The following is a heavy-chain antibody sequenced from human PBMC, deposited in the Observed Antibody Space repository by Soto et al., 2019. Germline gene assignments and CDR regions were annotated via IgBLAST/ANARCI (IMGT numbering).Heavy chain of an antibody. D-gene: IGHD3-3*01. CDR2: IKQDGSEK. Sequence: GGSLRLSCAASGFTFSSYWMSWVRQAPGKGLEWVANIKQDGSEKYYVDSVKGRFTISRDNAKNSLYLQMNSLRAEDTAVYYCARHVLRFLEWPEDGNAFDIWGQGTMVTVSS. V-gene: IGHV3-7*01. CDR1: GFTFSSYW. J-gene: IGHJ3*02. CDR3: ARHVLRFLEWPEDGNAFDI.